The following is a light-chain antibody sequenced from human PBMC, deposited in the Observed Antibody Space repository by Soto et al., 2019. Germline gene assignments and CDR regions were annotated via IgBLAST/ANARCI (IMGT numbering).Light chain of an antibody. V-gene: IGKV1-5*03. CDR1: QSFNTW. Sequence: IHISESPSTLSASVGDRVTITCRASQSFNTWLAWYQQKPGKAPNLLIYKASSLASGVPSRFSGSGSGTEFTLTISSLQPDDFATYYCQQYNSFPWTFGQGTKVDIK. J-gene: IGKJ1*01. CDR3: QQYNSFPWT. CDR2: KAS.